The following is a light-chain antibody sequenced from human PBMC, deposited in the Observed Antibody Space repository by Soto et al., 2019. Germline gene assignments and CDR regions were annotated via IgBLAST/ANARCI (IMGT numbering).Light chain of an antibody. CDR2: DVS. Sequence: QSVLTQPASVSGSPGQSITISCTGTSSDVGGYNSVSWYQHHPGKAPKLMIFDVSDRPSGVSSRFSGSKSGNTASLTISGLQAEDESVYYCSSYTTSSTPHYVFGPGTKVTVL. J-gene: IGLJ1*01. CDR3: SSYTTSSTPHYV. V-gene: IGLV2-14*03. CDR1: SSDVGGYNS.